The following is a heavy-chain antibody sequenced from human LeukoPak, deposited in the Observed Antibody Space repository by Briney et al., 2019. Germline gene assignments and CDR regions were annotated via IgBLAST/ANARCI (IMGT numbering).Heavy chain of an antibody. D-gene: IGHD1-1*01. J-gene: IGHJ6*03. CDR2: FYSSGST. CDR1: GFTVSSNY. CDR3: ARLEKKSYYYMDV. Sequence: PGGSLRLSCAVSGFTVSSNYMGWVRQAPGKGLEWVSVFYSSGSTYYADSVKGRFTISRDNSENTLFLQMNTLRAEDTAVYYCARLEKKSYYYMDVWGKGTTVTASS. V-gene: IGHV3-53*01.